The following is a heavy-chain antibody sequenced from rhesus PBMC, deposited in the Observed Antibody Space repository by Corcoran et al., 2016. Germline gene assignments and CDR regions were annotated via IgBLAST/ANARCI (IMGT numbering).Heavy chain of an antibody. CDR2: IVGDRSYT. Sequence: EVQLAESGGGLVQPGGSLRLSCAASGFTFSGYEMHWGRQAPGKGLESVSVIVGDRSYTHYADSVKGRFNISRDNAKNSLSLQMNSRRAEDTAVYYCARHRRYYGLDSWGQGVVVTVSS. CDR1: GFTFSGYE. V-gene: IGHV3-115*02. J-gene: IGHJ6*01. CDR3: ARHRRYYGLDS.